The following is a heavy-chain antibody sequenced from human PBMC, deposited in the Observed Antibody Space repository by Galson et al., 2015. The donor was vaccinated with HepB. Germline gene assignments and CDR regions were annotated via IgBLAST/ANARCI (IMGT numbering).Heavy chain of an antibody. CDR3: ARGSITMIVVVMSY. V-gene: IGHV3-64*01. CDR2: ISSNGGST. CDR1: GFTFSSYA. D-gene: IGHD3-22*01. Sequence: SLRLSCAASGFTFSSYAMHWVRQAPGKGLEYVSAISSNGGSTYYANSVKGRFTISRDNSKNTLYLQMGSLRAEDMAVYYCARGSITMIVVVMSYWGQGTLVTVSS. J-gene: IGHJ4*02.